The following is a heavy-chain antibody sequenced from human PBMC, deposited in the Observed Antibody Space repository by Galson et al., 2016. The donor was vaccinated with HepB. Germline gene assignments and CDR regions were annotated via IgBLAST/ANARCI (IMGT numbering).Heavy chain of an antibody. CDR3: ASCLLSGCGNFTYYYYYGMGV. CDR1: GGTFNNYA. V-gene: IGHV1-69*06. Sequence: SVKVSCKASGGTFNNYAVTWVRQAPGQGLEWMGGIIPMFGTANYSQKIQGRVTMTADKSAHTAYMELSSLTSEDTPVYFRASCLLSGCGNFTYYYYYGMGVWGQGTPVTVSS. J-gene: IGHJ6*02. D-gene: IGHD1-26*01. CDR2: IIPMFGTA.